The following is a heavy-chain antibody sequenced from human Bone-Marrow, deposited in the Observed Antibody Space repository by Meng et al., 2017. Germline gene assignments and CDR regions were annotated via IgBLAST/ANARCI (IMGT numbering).Heavy chain of an antibody. CDR2: IKQDGSEK. V-gene: IGHV3-7*01. Sequence: GESLKISCAASGFTFSNYFMSWVRQTPGKGLEWVANIKQDGSEKYYVDSVKDRFTISRDNAQNSLYLQMNSLRAEDTAVYYCARLVAYSISWYFDYWGQGTLVTVSS. CDR3: ARLVAYSISWYFDY. CDR1: GFTFSNYF. D-gene: IGHD6-13*01. J-gene: IGHJ4*02.